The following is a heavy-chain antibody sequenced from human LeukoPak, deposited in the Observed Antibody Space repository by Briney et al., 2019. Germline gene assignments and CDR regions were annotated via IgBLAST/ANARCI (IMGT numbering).Heavy chain of an antibody. J-gene: IGHJ3*02. Sequence: SETLSLTCTVSGYSISSGYYWGWIRQPPGKGLEWIGSIFHSGSTYYNPSLKSRVTISLDTSKNQFSLRLSSVTAADTAVYYCARGRAFDIWGQGTMVTVSS. V-gene: IGHV4-38-2*02. CDR2: IFHSGST. CDR1: GYSISSGYY. CDR3: ARGRAFDI.